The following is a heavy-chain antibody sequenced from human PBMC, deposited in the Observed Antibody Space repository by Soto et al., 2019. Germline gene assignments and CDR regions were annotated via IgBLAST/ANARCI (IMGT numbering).Heavy chain of an antibody. CDR3: ARVGIVVVPAATDGASNWFDP. CDR2: INHSGST. Sequence: SETLSLTCAVYGGSFSGYYWSWIRQPPGKGLEWIGEINHSGSTNYNPSLKSRVTISVDTSKNQFSLKLSSVTAADTAVYYCARVGIVVVPAATDGASNWFDPWGQGTLVTVSS. D-gene: IGHD2-2*03. CDR1: GGSFSGYY. V-gene: IGHV4-34*01. J-gene: IGHJ5*02.